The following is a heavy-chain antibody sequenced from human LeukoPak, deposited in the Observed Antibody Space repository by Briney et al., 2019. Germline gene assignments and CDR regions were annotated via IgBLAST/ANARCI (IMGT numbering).Heavy chain of an antibody. V-gene: IGHV4-30-2*01. CDR3: ARGIISYGPAFDY. CDR2: IYHSGST. Sequence: SETLSLTCAVSGGSISSGGYSWSWIRQPPGKGLEWIRYIYHSGSTYYNPSLKSRVTISVDRSKNQFSLKLSSVTAADTAVYYCARGIISYGPAFDYWGQGTLVTVSS. D-gene: IGHD5-18*01. J-gene: IGHJ4*02. CDR1: GGSISSGGYS.